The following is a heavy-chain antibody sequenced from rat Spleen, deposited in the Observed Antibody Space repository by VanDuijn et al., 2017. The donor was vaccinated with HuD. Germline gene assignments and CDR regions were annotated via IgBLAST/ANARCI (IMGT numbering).Heavy chain of an antibody. J-gene: IGHJ1*01. CDR3: TTLSLF. CDR1: GLTFSNSD. V-gene: IGHV5-25*01. CDR2: ISFDGSTT. Sequence: EVQLVESGGGLVQPGRSMKLSCAASGLTFSNSDMAGVRQAPTKGPEWVASISFDGSTTYYRDSVKGRFTISRDNTKSTLYLQMDSLRSEDTATYYCTTLSLFWGPGTMVTVSS.